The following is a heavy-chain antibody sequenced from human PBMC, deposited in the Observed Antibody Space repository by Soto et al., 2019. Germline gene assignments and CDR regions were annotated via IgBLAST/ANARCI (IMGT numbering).Heavy chain of an antibody. CDR2: IWYDGSNK. D-gene: IGHD3-3*02. V-gene: IGHV3-33*01. Sequence: QSGGSLRLSCAASGFTFSSYGMHWVRQAPGKGLEWVAVIWYDGSNKYYADSVKGRFTISRDNSKNTLYLQMNSLRAEDTAVYYCARAIIFGYGMDVWGQGTTVTVSS. CDR3: ARAIIFGYGMDV. J-gene: IGHJ6*02. CDR1: GFTFSSYG.